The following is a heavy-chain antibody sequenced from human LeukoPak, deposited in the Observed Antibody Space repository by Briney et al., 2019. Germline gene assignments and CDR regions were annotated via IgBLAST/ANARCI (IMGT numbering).Heavy chain of an antibody. V-gene: IGHV1-2*02. CDR1: GYTFTDYY. J-gene: IGHJ5*02. Sequence: ASVKVSCKAFGYTFTDYYIHWVRQAPGQGLEWMGLINPNNGDTDSAQTFQGRVTMTRDTSISTAYMELSRLRSDDTAVYYCARAREKGDYYAPGVGFDPWGQGTLVTVSS. D-gene: IGHD3-10*01. CDR3: ARAREKGDYYAPGVGFDP. CDR2: INPNNGDT.